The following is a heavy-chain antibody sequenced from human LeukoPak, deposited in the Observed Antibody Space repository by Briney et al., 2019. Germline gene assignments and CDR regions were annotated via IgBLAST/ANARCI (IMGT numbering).Heavy chain of an antibody. CDR3: ATYDGYYSDY. CDR1: GGSFSGYY. Sequence: PSETLSLTCAVYGGSFSGYYWSWIRQPPGKGLGWIGEINHSGSTNYNPSLKSRVTISVDTSKNQFSLKLSSVTAADTAVYYCATYDGYYSDYWGQGTLVTVSS. CDR2: INHSGST. D-gene: IGHD3-22*01. J-gene: IGHJ4*02. V-gene: IGHV4-34*01.